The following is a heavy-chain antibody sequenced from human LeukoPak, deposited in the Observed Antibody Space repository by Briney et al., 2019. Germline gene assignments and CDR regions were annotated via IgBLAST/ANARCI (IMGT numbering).Heavy chain of an antibody. V-gene: IGHV3-21*01. Sequence: PGGSLRLSCAASGFTFSSYSMNWVRQAPGKGLEWVSSISSSSSYIYYADSVKGRFTISRDNAKNSLYLQMNSLRAEDTAVYYCARDLSIAAAAPDYWGRGTLVTVSS. CDR1: GFTFSSYS. J-gene: IGHJ4*02. D-gene: IGHD6-13*01. CDR2: ISSSSSYI. CDR3: ARDLSIAAAAPDY.